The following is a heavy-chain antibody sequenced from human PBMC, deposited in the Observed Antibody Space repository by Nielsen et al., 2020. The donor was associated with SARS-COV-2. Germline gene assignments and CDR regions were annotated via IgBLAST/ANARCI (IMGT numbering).Heavy chain of an antibody. Sequence: ASVKVSCKASGYTFNRNAMNWVRQAPGQGLEWMGWISAYNGNTNYAQKLQGRVTMTTDTSTSTAYMELRSLRSDDTAVYYCARDHTMVRGRVFYFDLWGRGTLVTVSS. CDR1: GYTFNRNA. CDR2: ISAYNGNT. CDR3: ARDHTMVRGRVFYFDL. J-gene: IGHJ2*01. D-gene: IGHD3-10*01. V-gene: IGHV1-18*04.